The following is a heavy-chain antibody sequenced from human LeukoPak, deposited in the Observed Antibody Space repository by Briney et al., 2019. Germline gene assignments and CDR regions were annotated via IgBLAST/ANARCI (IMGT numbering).Heavy chain of an antibody. D-gene: IGHD4-23*01. Sequence: PGGSLRLSCAASGFTFSDYYMNWIRQAPGKGLEWVSYISSSGSTIYYADSVKGRFTISRDNAKNSLYLQMNSLRAEDTAVYYCAREDRLRWLYYFDYWGQGTLVTVSS. CDR3: AREDRLRWLYYFDY. J-gene: IGHJ4*02. CDR1: GFTFSDYY. V-gene: IGHV3-11*04. CDR2: ISSSGSTI.